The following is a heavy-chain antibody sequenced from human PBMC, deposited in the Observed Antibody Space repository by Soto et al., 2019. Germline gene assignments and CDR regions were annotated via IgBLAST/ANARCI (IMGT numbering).Heavy chain of an antibody. D-gene: IGHD6-19*01. Sequence: QPGGSLRLSCAASGFTFSSYAMSWVRQAPGKGLEWVSAISGSGGSTYYADSVKGRFTISRDNSKNTLYLQMNSLRAEDTAVYYCAKDHGKSGWYVDWFDPWGQGTLVTVSS. J-gene: IGHJ5*02. V-gene: IGHV3-23*01. CDR2: ISGSGGST. CDR1: GFTFSSYA. CDR3: AKDHGKSGWYVDWFDP.